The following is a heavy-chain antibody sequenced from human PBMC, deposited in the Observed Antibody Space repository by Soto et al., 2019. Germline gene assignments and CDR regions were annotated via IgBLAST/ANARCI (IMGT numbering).Heavy chain of an antibody. CDR3: VKEGSGWYSRGSFDF. CDR2: ISGTGGSA. J-gene: IGHJ3*01. D-gene: IGHD6-19*01. Sequence: EVQLLESGGGLVQPGGSLRLSCAASGLTFSNYAMNWVRQAPGKGLEWVSVISGTGGSAYYADSVKGRFTISRDNSKNTLYLQMNSLRAEDTAIYYCVKEGSGWYSRGSFDFWGRVTMVTVSS. CDR1: GLTFSNYA. V-gene: IGHV3-23*01.